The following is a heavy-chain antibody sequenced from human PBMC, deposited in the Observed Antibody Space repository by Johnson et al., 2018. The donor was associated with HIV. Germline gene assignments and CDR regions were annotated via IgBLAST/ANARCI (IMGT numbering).Heavy chain of an antibody. CDR3: ARDSMVQGVMWAFDI. J-gene: IGHJ3*02. CDR1: GFTFSNYA. D-gene: IGHD3-10*01. V-gene: IGHV3-NL1*01. Sequence: QVQLVESGGGVVQPGRSLRLSCAASGFTFSNYAMHWVRQAPGKGLEWVSVIYSGGSTYYADSVKVRFTISRDNAKNSLYLQMNSLRAEDTALYYCARDSMVQGVMWAFDIWGQGTMVTVSS. CDR2: IYSGGST.